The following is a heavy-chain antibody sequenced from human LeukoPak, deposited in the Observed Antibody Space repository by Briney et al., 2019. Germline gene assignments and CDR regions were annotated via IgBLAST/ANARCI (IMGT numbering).Heavy chain of an antibody. J-gene: IGHJ4*02. CDR1: GFTFSDAW. CDR3: ATSQVGY. Sequence: GGSLRLSCVASGFTFSDAWLSWVRQAPGKGLEWIGRIKTRAEGETTDYVASVKGRFTISRDDSENMLYLQMNSLKTEDTAVYYCATSQVGYWGQGTLVTVSS. CDR2: IKTRAEGETT. V-gene: IGHV3-15*01. D-gene: IGHD1-26*01.